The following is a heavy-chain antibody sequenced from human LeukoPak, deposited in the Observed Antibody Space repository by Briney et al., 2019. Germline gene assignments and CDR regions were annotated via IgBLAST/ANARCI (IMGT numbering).Heavy chain of an antibody. D-gene: IGHD6-13*01. CDR2: ISSSSSTI. J-gene: IGHJ4*02. Sequence: GGSLRLSCAASGFTFSSYSMNWVHQAPGKGLEWVSYISSSSSTIYYADSVKGRFTISRDNAKNSLYLQMNSLRAEDTAVYYCARDLGSSSWTFDYWGQGSLVTVSS. V-gene: IGHV3-48*04. CDR1: GFTFSSYS. CDR3: ARDLGSSSWTFDY.